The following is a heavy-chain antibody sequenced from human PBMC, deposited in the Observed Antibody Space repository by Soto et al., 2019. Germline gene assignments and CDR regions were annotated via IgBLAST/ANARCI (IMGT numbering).Heavy chain of an antibody. V-gene: IGHV4-34*01. CDR1: GGSFSGYY. CDR2: INHSGST. CDR3: ARGSDYVWGSYRPLDHNWFDP. Sequence: QVQLQQWGAGLLKPSETLSLTCAVYGGSFSGYYWSWIRQPTGKGLEWIGEINHSGSTNYSPSLKSRDPISVDTSKHQVSLKLSSVTAADTVVYYCARGSDYVWGSYRPLDHNWFDPWGQGTLVTVSS. D-gene: IGHD3-16*02. J-gene: IGHJ5*02.